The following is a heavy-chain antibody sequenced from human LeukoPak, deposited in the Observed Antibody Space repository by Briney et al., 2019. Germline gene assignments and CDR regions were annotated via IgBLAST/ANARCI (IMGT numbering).Heavy chain of an antibody. CDR3: ARSPTGYPDY. V-gene: IGHV4-34*01. Sequence: PSETLSLTCAVYGGSFSGCYWSWIRQPPGKGLEWIGEINHSGSTNYNPSLKSRVTISVDTSKNQFSLKLSSVTAADTAVYYCARSPTGYPDYWGQGTLVTVSS. CDR1: GGSFSGCY. CDR2: INHSGST. J-gene: IGHJ4*02. D-gene: IGHD3-9*01.